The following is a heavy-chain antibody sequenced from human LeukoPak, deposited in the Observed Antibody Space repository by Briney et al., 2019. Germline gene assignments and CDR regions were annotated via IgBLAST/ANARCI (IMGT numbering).Heavy chain of an antibody. D-gene: IGHD3-10*01. V-gene: IGHV3-23*01. CDR3: AKASLYGSGAYYYYGMDV. CDR2: ISGSGGSK. J-gene: IGHJ6*02. CDR1: GFTFSSYA. Sequence: GGSLRLSCAASGFTFSSYAMSWVRQAPGKGLEWVSAISGSGGSKYYADSVKGRFTISRDNSKNTLYLQMNSLRAEDTAVYYCAKASLYGSGAYYYYGMDVWGQGTTVTVSS.